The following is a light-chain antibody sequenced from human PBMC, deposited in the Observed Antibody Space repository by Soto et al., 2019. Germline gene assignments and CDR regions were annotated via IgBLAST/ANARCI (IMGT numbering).Light chain of an antibody. CDR3: QQYGSLSWT. J-gene: IGKJ1*01. CDR1: RSVSSS. V-gene: IGKV3-20*01. Sequence: EIVLTQSPGTLSLSPGERATLSCRASRSVSSSLAWYQHKPGQAPRIIIFGASGRATGIPDRFSGSGSGTDFTLTISRLEPEDFAVYYCQQYGSLSWTFGQGTKVDIK. CDR2: GAS.